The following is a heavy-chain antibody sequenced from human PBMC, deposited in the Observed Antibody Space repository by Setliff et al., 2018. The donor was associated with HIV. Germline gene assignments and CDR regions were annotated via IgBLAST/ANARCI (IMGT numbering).Heavy chain of an antibody. CDR2: ISGSGGST. J-gene: IGHJ4*02. CDR1: GFTFSSYA. V-gene: IGHV3-23*01. CDR3: AKGASFAAPHYYDSSEVPS. Sequence: PGGSLRLSCAASGFTFSSYAMSWVRQAPGKGLEWVSAISGSGGSTYYADSVKGRITISRDNSKNTLYLQMNSLRAEDTAVYYCAKGASFAAPHYYDSSEVPSWGQGTLVTVSS. D-gene: IGHD3-22*01.